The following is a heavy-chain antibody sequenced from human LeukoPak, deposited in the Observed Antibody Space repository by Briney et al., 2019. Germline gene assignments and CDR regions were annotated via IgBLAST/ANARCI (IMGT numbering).Heavy chain of an antibody. CDR1: GGTFSSYA. CDR3: ARDLGIVVIPTAMLRGWFDP. CDR2: IIPSFGTA. V-gene: IGHV1-69*01. D-gene: IGHD2-2*01. Sequence: SVKVSCKASGGTFSSYAISWVRQAPGQGLEWMGGIIPSFGTANYAQKFQGRVTITADESTSIVYLQLSSLRSEDTAVYYCARDLGIVVIPTAMLRGWFDPWGQGTLVTVSS. J-gene: IGHJ5*02.